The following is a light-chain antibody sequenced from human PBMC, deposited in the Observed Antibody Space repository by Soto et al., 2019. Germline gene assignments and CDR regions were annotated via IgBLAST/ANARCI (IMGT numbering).Light chain of an antibody. CDR2: DAS. CDR1: QDISNY. V-gene: IGKV1-33*01. Sequence: DIQMTQSPSSLSASVGDRVTITCQASQDISNYLNWYQQKPGKAPKLLIYDASNLETGVPSRFSGSGSGTDFTFTXSSLQXXDIATYYCQQYDNLPYTFGQGTKLEIK. J-gene: IGKJ2*01. CDR3: QQYDNLPYT.